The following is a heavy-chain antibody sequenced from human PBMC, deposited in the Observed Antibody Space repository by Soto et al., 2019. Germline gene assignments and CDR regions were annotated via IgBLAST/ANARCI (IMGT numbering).Heavy chain of an antibody. V-gene: IGHV3-48*02. CDR2: ISGSGAAM. Sequence: EVRLVESGGGLVQRGGSLRLSCEASGLTFSSYSMHWVRQAPGKGLEWVSHISGSGAAMNYSDSVKGRFIVSRDNAKNSMYLKMSSLRDEDTEVYYCARVVQLRESWSRISCAYYYYAMDVWGQRTRVTVSS. CDR1: GLTFSSYS. CDR3: ARVVQLRESWSRISCAYYYYAMDV. D-gene: IGHD2-2*01. J-gene: IGHJ6*02.